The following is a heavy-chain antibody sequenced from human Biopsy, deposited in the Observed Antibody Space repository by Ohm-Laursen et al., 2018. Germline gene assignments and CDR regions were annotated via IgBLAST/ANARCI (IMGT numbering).Heavy chain of an antibody. D-gene: IGHD1-1*01. CDR1: GYTFTGQY. J-gene: IGHJ4*02. CDR3: AADINVWNVNY. Sequence: ASVKVSCKASGYTFTGQYLHWVRQVPGQGLEWMGWINPHSGTTKFAQDFQGRVTMTRDTSITTAYMELRRLRSDDTAVYYCAADINVWNVNYRGQGTQVTVSS. CDR2: INPHSGTT. V-gene: IGHV1-2*02.